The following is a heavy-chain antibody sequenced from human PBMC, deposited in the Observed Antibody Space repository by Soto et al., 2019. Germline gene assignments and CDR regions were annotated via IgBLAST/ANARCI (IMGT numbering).Heavy chain of an antibody. D-gene: IGHD3-9*01. J-gene: IGHJ6*03. Sequence: SETLSLTCTVFGGSISSYYWIWIRQPPGKGLEWIGYIYYSGSTNYNPSLKSRVTISVDTSKNQFSLKLSSVTAADTAVYYCARHGGSRYDILTGYSHYYYYMDVWGKGTTVTVSS. CDR1: GGSISSYY. CDR3: ARHGGSRYDILTGYSHYYYYMDV. V-gene: IGHV4-59*08. CDR2: IYYSGST.